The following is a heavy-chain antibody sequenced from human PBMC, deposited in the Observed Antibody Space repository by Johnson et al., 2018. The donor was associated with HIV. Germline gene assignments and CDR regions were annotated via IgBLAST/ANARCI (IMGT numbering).Heavy chain of an antibody. D-gene: IGHD6-13*01. J-gene: IGHJ3*02. V-gene: IGHV3-66*01. Sequence: QLVESGGGLVQPGGSLRLSCVASGITVSSNYMSWVRQAPGKGLEWVSVIYSGGRTYYADSVKGRITISRDNAKNTLYLQMNSLRAEDTAVYYCARRSSPTGAFDIWGQGTMVTVSS. CDR1: GITVSSNY. CDR2: IYSGGRT. CDR3: ARRSSPTGAFDI.